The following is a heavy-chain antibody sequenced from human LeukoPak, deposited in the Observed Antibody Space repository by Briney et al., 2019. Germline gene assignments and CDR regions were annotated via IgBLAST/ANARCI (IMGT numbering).Heavy chain of an antibody. D-gene: IGHD2-15*01. CDR2: INPSGGST. CDR1: GYTFTSYY. V-gene: IGHV1-46*01. CDR3: ARSTPDIVVVVAATSYYYMDV. J-gene: IGHJ6*03. Sequence: GASVKVSCKASGYTFTSYYMHWVRQAPGQGLEWMGIINPSGGSTSYAQKFQGRVTMTRDTSTSTVYMELSSLRSEDTAVYYCARSTPDIVVVVAATSYYYMDVWGKGTTVTVSS.